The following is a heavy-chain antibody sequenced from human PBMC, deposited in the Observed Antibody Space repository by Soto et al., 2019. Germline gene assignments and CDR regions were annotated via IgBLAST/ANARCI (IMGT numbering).Heavy chain of an antibody. V-gene: IGHV4-59*01. CDR1: GGSISSYY. Sequence: SETLSLTCAVSGGSISSYYWSWIRQPPGKGLEWIGYIYYSGSTNYNPSLKSRVTISVDTSKNQFSLKLSPVTAADTAVYYCARRYGGNFDYWGQGTLVTVSS. CDR3: ARRYGGNFDY. CDR2: IYYSGST. D-gene: IGHD1-26*01. J-gene: IGHJ4*02.